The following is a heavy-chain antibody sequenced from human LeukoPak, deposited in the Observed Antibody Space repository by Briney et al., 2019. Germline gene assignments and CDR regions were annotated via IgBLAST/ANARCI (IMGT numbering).Heavy chain of an antibody. Sequence: SETLSLTCAVYGGSISGYYWSWIRQPPGKGLEWIGEINHSGSTNYNPSLKSRVTISVDTSKNQFSLKLSSVTAADTAVYYCARGSKGRDSSSWSYPYYYYYYGMDVWGQGTTVTVSS. V-gene: IGHV4-34*01. D-gene: IGHD6-13*01. J-gene: IGHJ6*02. CDR3: ARGSKGRDSSSWSYPYYYYYYGMDV. CDR2: INHSGST. CDR1: GGSISGYY.